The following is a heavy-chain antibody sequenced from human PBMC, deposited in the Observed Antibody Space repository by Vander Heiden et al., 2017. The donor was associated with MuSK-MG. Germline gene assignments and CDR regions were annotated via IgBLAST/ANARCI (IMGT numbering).Heavy chain of an antibody. CDR1: GYTFTRYA. CDR2: INTNTGNP. D-gene: IGHD2-15*01. J-gene: IGHJ5*02. CDR3: ARSRLLVVAARGVRIESPNWFDP. Sequence: QVQLVQSGSELKKPGASVKVSCKASGYTFTRYAMNWVRQAPGQGLEWMGWINTNTGNPTYAQGFTGRFVFSLDTSVSTAYLQISSLKAEDTAVYYCARSRLLVVAARGVRIESPNWFDPWGQGTLVTVSS. V-gene: IGHV7-4-1*02.